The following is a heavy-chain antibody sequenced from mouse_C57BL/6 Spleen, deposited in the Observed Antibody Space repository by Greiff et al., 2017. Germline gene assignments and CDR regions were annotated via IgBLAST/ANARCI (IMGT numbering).Heavy chain of an antibody. V-gene: IGHV5-16*01. Sequence: EVKLVESEGGLVQPGSSMKLSCTASGFTFSDYYMAWVRQVPEKGLEWVANINYDGSSTYYLDSLKSRFIISRDNAKNILYLQRSSLKSEDTATYYCERVGWSYAMDYWGQGTSVTVSS. CDR3: ERVGWSYAMDY. CDR2: INYDGSST. J-gene: IGHJ4*01. CDR1: GFTFSDYY. D-gene: IGHD1-1*02.